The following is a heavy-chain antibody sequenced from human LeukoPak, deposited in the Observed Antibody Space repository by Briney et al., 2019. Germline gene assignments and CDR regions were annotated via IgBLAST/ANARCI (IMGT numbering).Heavy chain of an antibody. J-gene: IGHJ4*02. CDR1: GFTFSSYG. V-gene: IGHV3-7*01. CDR2: IKPDGRET. Sequence: GGSLRLSCAASGFTFSSYGMHWVRQAPGKGLEWVGNIKPDGRETYFVDSVKGRFTISRDNAQNSLYLQMNSLRAEDTALYYCARDYYASGSHDYWGQGTLVTVSS. CDR3: ARDYYASGSHDY. D-gene: IGHD3-10*01.